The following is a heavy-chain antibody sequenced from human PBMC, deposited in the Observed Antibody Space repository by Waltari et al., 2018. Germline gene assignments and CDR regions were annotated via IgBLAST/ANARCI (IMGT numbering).Heavy chain of an antibody. Sequence: QVQLQESGPGLVKPSETLYLTCTVSGGSISSGSYYWSWIRQHPGKGLEWIGYIYNSGSTYYNPSLKSRVTISVDRSKNQFSLRLSSVTAADTAMYYCARSTKFGTARAFDIWGQGTMVTVSS. CDR2: IYNSGST. J-gene: IGHJ3*02. CDR3: ARSTKFGTARAFDI. CDR1: GGSISSGSYY. D-gene: IGHD1-1*01. V-gene: IGHV4-31*03.